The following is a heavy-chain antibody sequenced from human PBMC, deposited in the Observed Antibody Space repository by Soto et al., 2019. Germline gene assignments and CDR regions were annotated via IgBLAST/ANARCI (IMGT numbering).Heavy chain of an antibody. V-gene: IGHV3-30*18. Sequence: PGGSLRLSCLGSAPIVSHYGMHWVRQAPGKGMEWDALISYDGSEENYADSVKGRFTLSRYKSNDNIYMELDGLRPEDTAVYYSLKCARAYRYHYNCMDLWGQGTTVTVSS. CDR3: LKCARAYRYHYNCMDL. CDR1: APIVSHYG. D-gene: IGHD3-16*02. CDR2: ISYDGSEE. J-gene: IGHJ6*01.